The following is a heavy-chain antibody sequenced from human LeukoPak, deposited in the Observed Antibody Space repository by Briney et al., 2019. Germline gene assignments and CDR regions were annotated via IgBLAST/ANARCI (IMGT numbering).Heavy chain of an antibody. CDR1: GYTFTDYY. CDR2: ISSNSGGT. J-gene: IGHJ5*02. V-gene: IGHV1-2*02. CDR3: ARVETVAAGRVGRFDP. D-gene: IGHD6-13*01. Sequence: ASVKVSCKASGYTFTDYYMHWVRQAPGQGLEWMGWISSNSGGTKYAQKFQGRVTMTRDTSISTVYMELSGLRSDDTAVCFCARVETVAAGRVGRFDPWGQGSLVTVSS.